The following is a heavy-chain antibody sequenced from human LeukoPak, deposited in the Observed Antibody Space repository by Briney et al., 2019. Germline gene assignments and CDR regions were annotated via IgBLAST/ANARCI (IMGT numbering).Heavy chain of an antibody. Sequence: GGSLRLSCAASGFTFSSYAMSWVRQAPGKGLEWVSAISGSGGSTYYADSVKGRFTISRDNSKNTLYLQMNSLRAEDTAVYYCARAPSHSPYSFYYMDVWXXGTTVTVSS. D-gene: IGHD5-18*01. V-gene: IGHV3-23*01. CDR3: ARAPSHSPYSFYYMDV. CDR2: ISGSGGST. CDR1: GFTFSSYA. J-gene: IGHJ6*03.